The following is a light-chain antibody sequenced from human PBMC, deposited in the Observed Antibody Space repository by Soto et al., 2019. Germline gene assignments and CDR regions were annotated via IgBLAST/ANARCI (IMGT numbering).Light chain of an antibody. J-gene: IGKJ1*01. CDR3: QQYNNWPRT. Sequence: EIVMTHSPATLSVSPGARATLSCRASQSVSSNLAWYQQKPGQAPRLLIYGASTRATGIPARFSGSGSGTEFTLTISSLQSEYVAFYYCQQYNNWPRTFGQGTKVEIK. CDR2: GAS. V-gene: IGKV3-15*01. CDR1: QSVSSN.